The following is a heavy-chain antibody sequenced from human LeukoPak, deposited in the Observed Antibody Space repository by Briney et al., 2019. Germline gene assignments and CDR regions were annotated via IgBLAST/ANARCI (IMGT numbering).Heavy chain of an antibody. CDR1: GASISSYY. J-gene: IGHJ4*02. CDR3: ARDEDY. CDR2: IYVTGST. V-gene: IGHV4-4*07. Sequence: PSETLSLTCTVSGASISSYYWSWIRQPAGKALEWIGRIYVTGSTTYNPSLESRVTMSLDTSKNHFSLKLRSVTAADTAVYYCARDEDYWGQGTLVTVSS.